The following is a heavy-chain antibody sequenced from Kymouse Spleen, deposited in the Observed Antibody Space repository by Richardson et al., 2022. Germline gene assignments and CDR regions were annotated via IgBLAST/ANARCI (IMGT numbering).Heavy chain of an antibody. CDR1: GGSVSSGSYY. D-gene: IGHD4-23*01. CDR3: ARENSPNPLYYYYGMDV. CDR2: IYYSGST. J-gene: IGHJ6*02. Sequence: QVQLQESGPGLVKPSETLSLTCTVSGGSVSSGSYYWSWIRQPPGKGLEWIGYIYYSGSTNYNPSLKSRVTISVDTSKNQFSLKLSSVTAADTAVYYCARENSPNPLYYYYGMDVWGQGTTVTVSS. V-gene: IGHV4-61*01.